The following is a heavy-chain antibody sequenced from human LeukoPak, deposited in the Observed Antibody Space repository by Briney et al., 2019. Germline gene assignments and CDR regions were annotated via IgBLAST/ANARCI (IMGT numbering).Heavy chain of an antibody. Sequence: KTGGSLRLSCAASGFTFDDYAMHWVRQAPGKGLEWVSGISWNSGSIVYADSVKGRFTISRDNAKNSLYLQMNSLRAEDTALYYCAKDTTLYSSSSGAFDIWGQGTMVTVSS. J-gene: IGHJ3*02. CDR1: GFTFDDYA. V-gene: IGHV3-9*01. D-gene: IGHD6-6*01. CDR2: ISWNSGSI. CDR3: AKDTTLYSSSSGAFDI.